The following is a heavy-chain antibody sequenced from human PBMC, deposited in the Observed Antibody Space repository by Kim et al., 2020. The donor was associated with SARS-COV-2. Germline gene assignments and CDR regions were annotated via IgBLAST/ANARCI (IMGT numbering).Heavy chain of an antibody. D-gene: IGHD3-10*01. Sequence: SETLSLTCAVSGGSISSSNWWSWVRQPPGKGLEWIGEIYHSGSTNYNPSLKSRVTISVDKSKNQFSLKLSSVTAADTAVYYCARVRAEAYYYGSGTHSFYFDYWGQGTLVTVSS. J-gene: IGHJ4*02. CDR1: GGSISSSNW. CDR2: IYHSGST. V-gene: IGHV4-4*02. CDR3: ARVRAEAYYYGSGTHSFYFDY.